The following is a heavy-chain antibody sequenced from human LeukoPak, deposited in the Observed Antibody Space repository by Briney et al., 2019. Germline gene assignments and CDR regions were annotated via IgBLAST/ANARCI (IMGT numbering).Heavy chain of an antibody. D-gene: IGHD3-22*01. CDR3: AKDRPNYHESNGHYYRPNGDY. Sequence: GGSLRLSCAASGFTFSTYAMSWVRQAPGKGLEWVSSISSSGDRTFYADSVKDRFTISRDNSENTLYLQMSRLRAEDTAVYYCAKDRPNYHESNGHYYRPNGDYWGQGTLVTVSS. J-gene: IGHJ4*02. CDR2: ISSSGDRT. V-gene: IGHV3-23*01. CDR1: GFTFSTYA.